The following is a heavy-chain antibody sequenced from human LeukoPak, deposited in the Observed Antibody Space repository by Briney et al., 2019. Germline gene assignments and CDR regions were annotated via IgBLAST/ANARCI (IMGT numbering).Heavy chain of an antibody. CDR1: GGPISSGGYY. CDR2: IYYSGST. D-gene: IGHD3-22*01. J-gene: IGHJ4*02. Sequence: SQTLSLTCTVSGGPISSGGYYWSWIRQHPGKGLEWIGYIYYSGSTYYNPSLKSRVTISVDTSKNQFSLKLSSVTAADTAVYYCARVPAFSGYGLDYWGQGSLVTVSS. CDR3: ARVPAFSGYGLDY. V-gene: IGHV4-31*03.